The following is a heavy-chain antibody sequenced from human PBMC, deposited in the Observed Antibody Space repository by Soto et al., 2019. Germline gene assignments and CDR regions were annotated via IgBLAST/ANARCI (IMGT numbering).Heavy chain of an antibody. V-gene: IGHV3-21*01. J-gene: IGHJ6*02. CDR3: ARDQGRRDYDGMDV. CDR2: ISSSSSYI. CDR1: GFTFSSYS. Sequence: EVQLVESGGGLVKPGGSLRLSCAASGFTFSSYSMNWVRQAPGKGLEWVSSISSSSSYIYYADSVKGRFTISRDNAKNSLYLQMNSLRAEDTAVYYCARDQGRRDYDGMDVWGQGTTVTVSS.